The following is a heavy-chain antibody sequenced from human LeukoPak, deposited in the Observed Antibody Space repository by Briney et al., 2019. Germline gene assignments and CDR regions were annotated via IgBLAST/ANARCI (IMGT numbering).Heavy chain of an antibody. Sequence: GGSLRLSCAASGFTFSSYAMSWVRQAPGKGLEWVAFIRYGGSSEYYADSVKGRFTISRDNSKKSLYLQMNSLRPEDSAVYYCAKSRAPTANPDAFDVWGQGTMVTVSS. CDR3: AKSRAPTANPDAFDV. CDR2: IRYGGSSE. D-gene: IGHD4/OR15-4a*01. J-gene: IGHJ3*01. V-gene: IGHV3-30*02. CDR1: GFTFSSYA.